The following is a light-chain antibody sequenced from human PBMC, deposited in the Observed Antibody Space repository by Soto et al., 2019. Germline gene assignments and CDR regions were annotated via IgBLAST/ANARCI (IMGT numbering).Light chain of an antibody. Sequence: QAVVTQEPSLTVSPGGTVTLTCSSSTGAVTSGYYPNWFQQKPGQAPRVLIYSTSNKHSWTPARFSGSLLGGKAALTLSGVQPEEEAEYYCLVFYGNTWVFGGGTKLTVL. CDR1: TGAVTSGYY. V-gene: IGLV7-43*01. CDR3: LVFYGNTWV. CDR2: STS. J-gene: IGLJ3*02.